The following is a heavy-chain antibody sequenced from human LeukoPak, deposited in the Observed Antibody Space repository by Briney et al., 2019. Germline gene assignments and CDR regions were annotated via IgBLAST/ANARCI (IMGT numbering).Heavy chain of an antibody. CDR2: ISYDGSDK. CDR1: GFTFSSFD. D-gene: IGHD6-13*01. Sequence: PGRSLPLPCAASGFTFSSFDMHWVRQAPGKGLAWVAVISYDGSDKYYADSVKGRFTISRDNSWNTLYLQMNSLRAEDTAVYYCAKVGGAAAGHFDYWGQGTLGTVSS. CDR3: AKVGGAAAGHFDY. J-gene: IGHJ4*02. V-gene: IGHV3-30*18.